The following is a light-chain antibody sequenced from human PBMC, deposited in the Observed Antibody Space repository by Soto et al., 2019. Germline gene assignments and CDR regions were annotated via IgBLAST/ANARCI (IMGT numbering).Light chain of an antibody. CDR3: QQSSSLPPGFT. CDR2: GAS. CDR1: QDISTL. V-gene: IGKV1D-12*01. Sequence: DIQMTQSPSSVSASIGDTVTITCRASQDISTLLAWYQQKPGKAPKLLIYGASTLESGVPSRFSGRGSGTDFTLTISSLQPEDFATYYCQQSSSLPPGFTFGPGTTVDIK. J-gene: IGKJ3*01.